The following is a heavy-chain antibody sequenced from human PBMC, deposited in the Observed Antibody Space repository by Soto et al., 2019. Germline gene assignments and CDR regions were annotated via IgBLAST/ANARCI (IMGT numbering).Heavy chain of an antibody. D-gene: IGHD5-18*01. CDR3: VQGYGGLEG. V-gene: IGHV3-74*01. Sequence: GGSLRLSCAASGFTFSSHWMHLVRQAPGKGLVWVSRIDTDGSRTNYADSVKGRFTMSRDNAKNTAFLQMNSLRAEDTAVYYCVQGYGGLEGWGQGTLVTVS. CDR2: IDTDGSRT. CDR1: GFTFSSHW. J-gene: IGHJ4*02.